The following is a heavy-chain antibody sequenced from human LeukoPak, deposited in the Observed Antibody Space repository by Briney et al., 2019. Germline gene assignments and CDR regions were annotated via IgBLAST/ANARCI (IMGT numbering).Heavy chain of an antibody. D-gene: IGHD4-23*01. V-gene: IGHV1-46*01. CDR2: INPSGGST. J-gene: IGHJ6*02. Sequence: ASVKVSCKTSGYTFTSYYIHWVRQAPGQGLEWMGIINPSGGSTAYAQKFQGRVTMTRDTSTSTVYMELSSLRSEDTAVYYCTRGGYGMDVWGQGTTVTVSS. CDR3: TRGGYGMDV. CDR1: GYTFTSYY.